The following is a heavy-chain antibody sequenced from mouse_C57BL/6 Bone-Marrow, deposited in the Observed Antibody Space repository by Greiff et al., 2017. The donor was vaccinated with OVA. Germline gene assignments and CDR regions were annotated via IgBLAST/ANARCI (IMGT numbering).Heavy chain of an antibody. D-gene: IGHD1-1*01. V-gene: IGHV5-6*01. CDR1: GFTFSSYG. CDR2: ISSGGSYT. CDR3: ARHRVTTVVADY. Sequence: EVKVVESGGDLVKPGGSLKLSCAASGFTFSSYGMSWVRQTPDKRLEWVATISSGGSYTYYPDSVKGRFTISRDNAKNTLYLQMSSLKSEDTAMYYCARHRVTTVVADYWGQGTTLTVSS. J-gene: IGHJ2*01.